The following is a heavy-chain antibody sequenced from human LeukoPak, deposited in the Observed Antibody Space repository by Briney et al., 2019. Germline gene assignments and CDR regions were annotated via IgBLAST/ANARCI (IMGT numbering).Heavy chain of an antibody. Sequence: SETLSLTCTVSGDSITSGHYWGWIRPPPGKGLEWIGTIYHTGTTYNNPSLKSRVTISVDTSQNQFSLRLNSVGAADTAVYYCVRDPGGSNWFDSGGQGIQIIVSA. CDR1: GDSITSGHY. CDR3: VRDPGGSNWFDS. D-gene: IGHD3-10*01. V-gene: IGHV4-38-2*02. J-gene: IGHJ5*01. CDR2: IYHTGTT.